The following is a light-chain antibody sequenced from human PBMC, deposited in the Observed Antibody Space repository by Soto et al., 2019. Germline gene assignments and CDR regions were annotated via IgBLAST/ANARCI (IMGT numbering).Light chain of an antibody. Sequence: QSALTQPASVSGSPGQSITISCTGTSSDVGGYNYVSWYQQHPGEAPKLMIYDVSDRPSGVSNRFSGSKSGNTASLTISGLQAEDEADYYCSSYTSSSTFVLFGGGTQLTVL. J-gene: IGLJ2*01. V-gene: IGLV2-14*03. CDR2: DVS. CDR1: SSDVGGYNY. CDR3: SSYTSSSTFVL.